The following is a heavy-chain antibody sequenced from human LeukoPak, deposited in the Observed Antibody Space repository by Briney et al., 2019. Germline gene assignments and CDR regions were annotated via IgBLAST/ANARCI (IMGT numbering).Heavy chain of an antibody. D-gene: IGHD3-10*01. CDR2: IKSKTDGGTT. CDR1: GFTFSNAW. Sequence: GGSLRLSCAASGFTFSNAWMSWVRQAPGKGLEWVGRIKSKTDGGTTDYAAPVKGRFTISRDDSKNTLYLQMNSLKTEDTAVYYCTTLGGSGSYQDYYYGMDVWGQGTTVTVSS. V-gene: IGHV3-15*01. J-gene: IGHJ6*02. CDR3: TTLGGSGSYQDYYYGMDV.